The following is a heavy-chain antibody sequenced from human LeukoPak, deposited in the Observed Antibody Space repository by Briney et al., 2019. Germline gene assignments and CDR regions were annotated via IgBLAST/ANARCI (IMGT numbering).Heavy chain of an antibody. J-gene: IGHJ4*02. Sequence: PGGSLRLSCAASGFTFSGYWMYWVRQAPGKGLVWVSLINSDGSSTNYADSVKGRLTIARDKAKNTLHLQVNSLRADDSAVYYCARHLGTYSDHWGQGTLVTVCS. D-gene: IGHD7-27*01. CDR3: ARHLGTYSDH. CDR1: GFTFSGYW. V-gene: IGHV3-74*01. CDR2: INSDGSST.